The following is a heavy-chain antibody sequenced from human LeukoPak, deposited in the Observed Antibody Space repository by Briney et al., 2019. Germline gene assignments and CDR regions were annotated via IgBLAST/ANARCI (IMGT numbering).Heavy chain of an antibody. CDR1: GFTFSSYA. CDR3: ARVFYSSGWYGNFDY. J-gene: IGHJ4*02. CDR2: ISYDGSNK. D-gene: IGHD6-19*01. V-gene: IGHV3-30*04. Sequence: PGRSLRLSCAASGFTFSSYAMHWVRQAPGKGLEWVAVISYDGSNKYYADSVKGRFTISRDNSKNTLYLQMNSLRAEDTAVYYCARVFYSSGWYGNFDYWGQETLVTVSS.